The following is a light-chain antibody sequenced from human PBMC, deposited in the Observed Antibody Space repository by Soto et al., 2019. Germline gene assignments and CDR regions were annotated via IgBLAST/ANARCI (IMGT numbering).Light chain of an antibody. CDR1: SSNIGAGYD. Sequence: QSVLTQPPSVSGAPGQRVTISCTGSSSNIGAGYDVHWYQQVTGTAPKLLIYVNNNRPSGVPDRFSGSKSGTSASLVITGLQAEDEADYYCQSYDSSLSASVFGGGTKLPS. CDR3: QSYDSSLSASV. J-gene: IGLJ3*02. V-gene: IGLV1-40*01. CDR2: VNN.